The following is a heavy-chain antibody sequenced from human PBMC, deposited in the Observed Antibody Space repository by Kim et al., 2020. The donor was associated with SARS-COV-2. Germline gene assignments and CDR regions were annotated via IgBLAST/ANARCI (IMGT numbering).Heavy chain of an antibody. CDR2: IVVGSGNT. CDR3: AASITIFVGGDYYYGMDV. J-gene: IGHJ6*02. CDR1: GFTFTSSA. V-gene: IGHV1-58*01. D-gene: IGHD3-3*01. Sequence: SVKVSCKASGFTFTSSAVQWVRQARGQRLEWIGWIVVGSGNTNYAQKFQERVTITRDISTSTAYMELSSLRSEDTAVYYCAASITIFVGGDYYYGMDVWGQGTTVTVSS.